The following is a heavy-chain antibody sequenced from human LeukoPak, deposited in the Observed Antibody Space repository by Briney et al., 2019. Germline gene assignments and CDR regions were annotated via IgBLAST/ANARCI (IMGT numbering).Heavy chain of an antibody. CDR1: GFTFSSYS. Sequence: TGGSLRLSCAASGFTFSSYSMNWVRHAPGKGLEWVSSISSSSSHIYYADSVKGRFIISRDNAKNSLYLQMNSLSTDDTAVYYCARVGGLWFGELWGQGTLVTVSS. D-gene: IGHD3-10*01. J-gene: IGHJ4*02. V-gene: IGHV3-21*01. CDR3: ARVGGLWFGEL. CDR2: ISSSSSHI.